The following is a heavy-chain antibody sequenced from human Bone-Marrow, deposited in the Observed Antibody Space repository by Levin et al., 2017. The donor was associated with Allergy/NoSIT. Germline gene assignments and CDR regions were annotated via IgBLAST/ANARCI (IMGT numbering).Heavy chain of an antibody. D-gene: IGHD6-19*01. CDR3: MRHGPGASGLDPSDW. CDR1: GSSISSGYY. J-gene: IGHJ5*01. Sequence: SETLSLTCSVSGSSISSGYYWGWIRQPPGKGLEWLGNIFHFGRTNYNPSLNSRATISVDTSKNQFSLRLTSVTAADTAMYYCMRHGPGASGLDPSDWWGHGTLVTVSS. V-gene: IGHV4-38-2*02. CDR2: IFHFGRT.